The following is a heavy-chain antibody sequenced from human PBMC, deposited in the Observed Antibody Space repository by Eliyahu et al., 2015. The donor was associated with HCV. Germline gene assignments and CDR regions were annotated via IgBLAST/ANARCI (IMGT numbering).Heavy chain of an antibody. CDR1: GGSISSGDYY. D-gene: IGHD3-10*01. Sequence: QVQLQESGPGLVKPSQTLSLTCTVSGGSISSGDYYWSWIRQPPGKGLEWIGYIYYSGSTYYNPSLKSRVTISVDTSKNQFSLKLSSVTAADTAVYYCARGLWFGEDEGSNWFDPWGQGTLVTVSS. CDR3: ARGLWFGEDEGSNWFDP. J-gene: IGHJ5*02. CDR2: IYYSGST. V-gene: IGHV4-30-4*01.